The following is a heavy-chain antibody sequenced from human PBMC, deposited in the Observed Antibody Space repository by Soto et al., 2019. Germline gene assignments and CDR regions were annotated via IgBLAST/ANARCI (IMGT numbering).Heavy chain of an antibody. V-gene: IGHV4-28*05. CDR3: ARVPDR. Sequence: ETLSLTCAVSGYSISSSNWWAWIRQSPGKGLEWIGHIYYSGTIYYDPSLKSRVTMSVDTSKNQFSLKLSSVTAADTAVYYCARVPDRWGQGTLVTVSS. CDR1: GYSISSSNW. D-gene: IGHD2-2*01. J-gene: IGHJ5*02. CDR2: IYYSGTI.